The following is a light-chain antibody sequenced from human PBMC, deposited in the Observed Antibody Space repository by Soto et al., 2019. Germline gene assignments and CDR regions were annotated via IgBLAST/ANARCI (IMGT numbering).Light chain of an antibody. CDR2: KAS. Sequence: DIQMTQSPSTLSASVGDRVTITSRAGQSISSWLAWYQQKPGKAPKRLIYKASTLESGIPSRFSGGGSGTEFTLTISSLQPDDFATYYCQQYDIFSLTFGGGTKVEVK. CDR1: QSISSW. CDR3: QQYDIFSLT. J-gene: IGKJ4*01. V-gene: IGKV1-5*03.